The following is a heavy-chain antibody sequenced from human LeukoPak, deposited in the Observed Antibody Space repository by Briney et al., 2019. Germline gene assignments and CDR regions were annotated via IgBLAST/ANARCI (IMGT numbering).Heavy chain of an antibody. Sequence: GASVKVSCKASGYSFTSYDINRVRQAPGQEFEWVGWMNPNSGNTGHAQEFQGRVTMTRDTSMSTAYMELSSLRYEDTAVYYCARGRGYDRTGYVYYFDFWGQGTLVTVSS. CDR1: GYSFTSYD. J-gene: IGHJ4*02. CDR2: MNPNSGNT. CDR3: ARGRGYDRTGYVYYFDF. V-gene: IGHV1-8*01. D-gene: IGHD3-22*01.